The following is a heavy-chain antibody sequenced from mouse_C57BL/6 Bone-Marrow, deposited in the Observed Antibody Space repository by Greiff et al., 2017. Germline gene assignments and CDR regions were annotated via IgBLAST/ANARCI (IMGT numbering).Heavy chain of an antibody. V-gene: IGHV5-4*03. Sequence: DVKLVESGGGLVKPGGSLKLSCAASGFTFSSYAMSWVRQTPDKRLAWVATISDGGSYTYYPDNVKGRFTISRDNAKNNLYLQMSHLKSEDTAMYYCAWLLPFAYWGQGTLVTVSA. CDR1: GFTFSSYA. CDR3: AWLLPFAY. CDR2: ISDGGSYT. D-gene: IGHD2-3*01. J-gene: IGHJ3*01.